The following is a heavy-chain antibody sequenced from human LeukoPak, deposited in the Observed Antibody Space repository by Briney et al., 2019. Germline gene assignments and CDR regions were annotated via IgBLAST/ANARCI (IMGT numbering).Heavy chain of an antibody. V-gene: IGHV4-34*01. CDR1: GGSISSYY. CDR3: AKSGGYGLIDY. D-gene: IGHD1-26*01. J-gene: IGHJ4*02. CDR2: INHSGST. Sequence: SETLSLTCTVSGGSISSYYWSWIRQPPGKGLEWIGEINHSGSTNYNPSLKSRVTISVDTSKNQLSLKLNSVTAADTAMYYCAKSGGYGLIDYWGQGTLVTVSS.